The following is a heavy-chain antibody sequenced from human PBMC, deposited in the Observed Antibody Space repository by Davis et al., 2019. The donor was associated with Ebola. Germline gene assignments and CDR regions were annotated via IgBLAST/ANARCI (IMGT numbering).Heavy chain of an antibody. CDR2: IRYDGSNK. CDR1: GFTFSSYG. V-gene: IGHV3-30*02. CDR3: AKGTYSSY. D-gene: IGHD6-13*01. Sequence: GESLKISCAAPGFTFSSYGMHWVRQAPGKGLEWVAFIRYDGSNKYYADSVKGRFTISRDNSKNTLYLQMNSLRAEDTAVYYCAKGTYSSYWGQGTLVTVSS. J-gene: IGHJ4*02.